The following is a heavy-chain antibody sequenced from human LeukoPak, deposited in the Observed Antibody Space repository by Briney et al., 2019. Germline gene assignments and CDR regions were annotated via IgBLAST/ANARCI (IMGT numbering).Heavy chain of an antibody. CDR3: ARGLPNYYGMDV. Sequence: PGRSLRLSCAASGFSFASYGIHWVRQAPGKGLEWVAVISHEGSQTYYADSVRGRFTISRDNSKNTVYLQMNSLRTEDTAVYYCARGLPNYYGMDVWGQGTTVTVSS. J-gene: IGHJ6*02. V-gene: IGHV3-30*03. CDR1: GFSFASYG. CDR2: ISHEGSQT.